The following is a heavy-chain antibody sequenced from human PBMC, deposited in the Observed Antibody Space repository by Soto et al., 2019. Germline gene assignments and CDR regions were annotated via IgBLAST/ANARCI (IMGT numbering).Heavy chain of an antibody. J-gene: IGHJ6*02. D-gene: IGHD2-15*01. V-gene: IGHV4-39*01. CDR2: IYYSGST. Sequence: SETLSLTCTVSGGSISSSSYYWGWIRQPPGKGLEWIGSIYYSGSTYYNPSLKSRVTISVDTSKNQFSLKLSSVTAADTAVYYCARRRGYCSGGSCFLEDYYYYGMDVWGQGTTVTVSS. CDR1: GGSISSSSYY. CDR3: ARRRGYCSGGSCFLEDYYYYGMDV.